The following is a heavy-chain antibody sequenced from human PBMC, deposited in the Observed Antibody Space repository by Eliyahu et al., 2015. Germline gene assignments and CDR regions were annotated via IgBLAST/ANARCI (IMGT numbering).Heavy chain of an antibody. J-gene: IGHJ4*02. CDR1: GGSXXXSSYY. CDR2: IYYSGST. V-gene: IGHV4-39*01. Sequence: QLQLQESGPGLVKPSXTLSLTCTVSGGSXXXSSYYXGWIRQPPGKGLEWIGSIYYSGSTYYNSSLKSRVTISVDTSKNQFSLKLSSVTAADTAVYYCARLANVVQGAHRHYWGQGTLVTVSS. D-gene: IGHD3-10*01. CDR3: ARLANVVQGAHRHY.